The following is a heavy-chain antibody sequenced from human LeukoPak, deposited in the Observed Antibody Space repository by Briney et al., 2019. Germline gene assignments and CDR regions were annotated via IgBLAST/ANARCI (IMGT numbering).Heavy chain of an antibody. V-gene: IGHV1-46*01. CDR3: AREESGGYFDY. CDR1: GYTFTNYD. CDR2: INPTGTST. J-gene: IGHJ4*02. D-gene: IGHD2-8*02. Sequence: ASVKVSCKASGYTFTNYDMHWVRQAPGQGLEWMGLINPTGTSTNYAQKFRGRVTMTRDTSTTTVYMELSSLRSEDTAVYYCAREESGGYFDYWGQGTLVTVSS.